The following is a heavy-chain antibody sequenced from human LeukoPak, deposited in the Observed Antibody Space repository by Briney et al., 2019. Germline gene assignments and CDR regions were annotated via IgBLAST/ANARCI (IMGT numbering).Heavy chain of an antibody. CDR1: GFTFSSYW. J-gene: IGHJ4*02. CDR2: IKQDGSEK. CDR3: AREGIVLMVYADPFDY. Sequence: GGSLKLSCAASGFTFSSYWMSWVRQAPGKGLEWVANIKQDGSEKCYVDSVKGRFTISRDNAKNSLYLQMNSLRAEDTAVYYCAREGIVLMVYADPFDYWGQGTLVTVSS. V-gene: IGHV3-7*03. D-gene: IGHD2-8*01.